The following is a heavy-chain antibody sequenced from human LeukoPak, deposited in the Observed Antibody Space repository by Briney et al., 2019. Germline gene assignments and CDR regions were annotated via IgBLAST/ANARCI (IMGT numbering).Heavy chain of an antibody. V-gene: IGHV1-2*02. D-gene: IGHD3-10*01. CDR2: INIDNDDT. CDR3: AILDRGLGLDV. Sequence: ASVKVSCKASGYTFTGYYIHGVRQAPAQGLELMGWINIDNDDTNYAQKFQGRVTMTRDTSISTAYMEVSRLRSDDTAVYYCAILDRGLGLDVWGQGTTVTVSS. CDR1: GYTFTGYY. J-gene: IGHJ6*02.